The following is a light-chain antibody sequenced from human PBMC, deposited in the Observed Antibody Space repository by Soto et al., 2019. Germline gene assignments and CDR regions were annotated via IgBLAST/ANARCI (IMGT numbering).Light chain of an antibody. CDR2: GNS. CDR3: QSYDSSLSGRV. J-gene: IGLJ3*02. Sequence: QSVLTQPPSVSGAPGQRVTISCTESSSNIGAGYDVHWYQQLPGTAPKLLIYGNSNRPSGVPDRFSGSKSGTSASLAITGRQDADEADDYCQSYDSSLSGRVFGGGTKVTVL. CDR1: SSNIGAGYD. V-gene: IGLV1-40*01.